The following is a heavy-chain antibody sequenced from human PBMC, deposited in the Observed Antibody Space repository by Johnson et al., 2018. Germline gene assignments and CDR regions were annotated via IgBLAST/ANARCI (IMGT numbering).Heavy chain of an antibody. CDR3: TKPPVGWLGEGAEYFQH. D-gene: IGHD3-3*01. J-gene: IGHJ1*01. Sequence: VQLVQSGGGLVQPGRSLRLSCAASGFTFDDYAMHWVRQAPGKGLEWVSGINWNSGSIGYADSVKGRFTISRDNAKNSLYLPINSRRAEDTALYYCTKPPVGWLGEGAEYFQHWGQGTLVTVSS. CDR1: GFTFDDYA. V-gene: IGHV3-9*01. CDR2: INWNSGSI.